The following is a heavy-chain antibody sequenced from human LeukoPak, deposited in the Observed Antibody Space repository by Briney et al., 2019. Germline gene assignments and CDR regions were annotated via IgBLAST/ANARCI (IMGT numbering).Heavy chain of an antibody. CDR2: ISSSSSYI. V-gene: IGHV3-21*01. CDR3: ARLAAAGPYYYYYMDV. CDR1: GFTFSSYS. D-gene: IGHD6-13*01. J-gene: IGHJ6*03. Sequence: GGSLRLSCAASGFTFSSYSMNWVRQAPGKGLEWVSSISSSSSYIYYADSVKGRFTISRDNAKNSLYLQMNSLRAEDTAVYYCARLAAAGPYYYYYMDVWGKGTTVTVSS.